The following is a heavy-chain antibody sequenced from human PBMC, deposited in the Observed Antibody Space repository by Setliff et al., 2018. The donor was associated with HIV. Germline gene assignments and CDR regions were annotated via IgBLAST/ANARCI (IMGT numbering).Heavy chain of an antibody. D-gene: IGHD3-10*01. Sequence: VKVSCKASGYTFTTYSIHWVRQAPGQSLEWMGWINVGKGDTKYSQELQGRITLTTDTSANTAYMELSSLRSDDTAVYFCARGALLAVFDFDHWGHGTLVTVSS. CDR1: GYTFTTYS. CDR2: INVGKGDT. J-gene: IGHJ4*01. V-gene: IGHV1-3*01. CDR3: ARGALLAVFDFDH.